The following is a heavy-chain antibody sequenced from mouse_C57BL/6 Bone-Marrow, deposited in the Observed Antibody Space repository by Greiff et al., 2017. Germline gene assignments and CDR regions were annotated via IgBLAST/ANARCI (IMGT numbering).Heavy chain of an antibody. CDR1: GYAFSSSW. CDR3: ATTVVEDY. D-gene: IGHD1-1*01. CDR2: IYPGDGDT. Sequence: QVQLKESGPELVKPGASVKISCKASGYAFSSSWMNWVKQRPGKGLEWIGRIYPGDGDTNYNGKFKGKATLTADKSSSTAYMQLSSLTSEDSAVYFCATTVVEDYWGQGTTLTVSS. V-gene: IGHV1-82*01. J-gene: IGHJ2*01.